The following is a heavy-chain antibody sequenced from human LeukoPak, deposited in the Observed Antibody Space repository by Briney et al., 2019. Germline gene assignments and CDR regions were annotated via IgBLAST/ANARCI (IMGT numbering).Heavy chain of an antibody. J-gene: IGHJ6*02. CDR1: GFTFSSYG. D-gene: IGHD3-22*01. Sequence: GGSLRLSCAASGFTFSSYGMHWVRQAPGKGLEWVAVISYDGSNKYYADSVKGRFTISRDNSKNTLYLQMNSLRAEDTAVYYCAKSYYYDSSGYYLYYYYGMDVWGQGTTVIVSS. CDR3: AKSYYYDSSGYYLYYYYGMDV. CDR2: ISYDGSNK. V-gene: IGHV3-30*18.